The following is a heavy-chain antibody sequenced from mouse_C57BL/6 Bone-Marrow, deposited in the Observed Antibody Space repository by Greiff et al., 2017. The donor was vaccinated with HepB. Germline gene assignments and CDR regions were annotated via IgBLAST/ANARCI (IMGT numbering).Heavy chain of an antibody. Sequence: QVQLKESGPGILQPSQTLSLTCSFSGFSLSTFGMGVGWIRQPSGKGLEWLARIWWDDDKYYNPALKSRLTISKDTSKNQVFLKIANVDTADTATYYCARIRGYDYDGAMDYWGQGTSVTVSS. CDR2: IWWDDDK. CDR3: ARIRGYDYDGAMDY. CDR1: GFSLSTFGMG. V-gene: IGHV8-8*01. J-gene: IGHJ4*01. D-gene: IGHD2-4*01.